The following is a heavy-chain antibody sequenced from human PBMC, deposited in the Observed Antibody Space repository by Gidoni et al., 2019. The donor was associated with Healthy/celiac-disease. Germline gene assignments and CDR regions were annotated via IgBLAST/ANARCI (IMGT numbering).Heavy chain of an antibody. J-gene: IGHJ4*02. CDR2: SSGSVRST. CDR1: GFTFRSYA. CDR3: AKEWASFDY. V-gene: IGHV3-23*01. Sequence: EVQLLEPGGGLVQPGGSMRVSCSAYGFTFRSYAMSWVRQAPGTVLGWVLASSGSVRSTYYADSVNGRFTISRDNSNNTLYLQLSSLRAEYTAVYYCAKEWASFDYWGQGTLVTVAS.